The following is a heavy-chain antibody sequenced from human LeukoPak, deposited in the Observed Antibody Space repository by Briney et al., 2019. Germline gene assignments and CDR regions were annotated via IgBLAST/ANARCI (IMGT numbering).Heavy chain of an antibody. CDR2: IIPIFGTA. CDR3: ASYDYVWGSYLN. Sequence: SVKVSCKASGGAFSSYAIRWVRKAPGQGLEWMGGIIPIFGTANYAQKFQGRVTITADESTSTAYMELSSLRSEDTAVYYCASYDYVWGSYLNWGQGTLVTVSS. V-gene: IGHV1-69*13. CDR1: GGAFSSYA. J-gene: IGHJ4*02. D-gene: IGHD3-16*02.